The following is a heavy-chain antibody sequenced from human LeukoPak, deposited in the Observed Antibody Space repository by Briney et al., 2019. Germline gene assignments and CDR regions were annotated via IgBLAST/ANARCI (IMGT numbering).Heavy chain of an antibody. J-gene: IGHJ3*02. CDR2: IIPIFGTA. CDR1: GGTFSSYA. CDR3: ARGGSSSDDAFDI. V-gene: IGHV1-69*01. Sequence: SVKVSCKASGGTFSSYAISWVRQAPGQGLEWMGGIIPIFGTANYAQKFQGRVTITAGESTSTAYMELSSLRSEDTAVYYCARGGSSSDDAFDIWGQGTMVTVSS. D-gene: IGHD6-13*01.